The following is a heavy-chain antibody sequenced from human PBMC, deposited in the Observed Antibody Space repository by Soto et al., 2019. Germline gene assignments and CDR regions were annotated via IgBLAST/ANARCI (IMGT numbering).Heavy chain of an antibody. CDR3: ASQQGGYCISTSCPPIFDY. CDR1: GGSISSGGYY. V-gene: IGHV4-31*03. J-gene: IGHJ4*02. Sequence: QVQLQESGPGLVKPSQTLSLTCTVSGGSISSGGYYWSWIRQHPGKGLEWIGYIYYSGSTYYNPSHKSRVTISVDTSKNQFSLKLSSVTAADTAVYYCASQQGGYCISTSCPPIFDYWGQGTLVTVSS. D-gene: IGHD2-2*01. CDR2: IYYSGST.